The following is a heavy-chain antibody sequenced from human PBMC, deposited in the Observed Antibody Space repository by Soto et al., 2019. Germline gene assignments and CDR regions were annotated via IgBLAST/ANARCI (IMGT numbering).Heavy chain of an antibody. V-gene: IGHV3-23*01. CDR2: ISCSGGST. Sequence: LRLSCAASGFTFSSYAMSWVRQAPGKGLEWASAISCSGGSTYYADSVKGRFTISRDNSKNTLYLQMNSLRAEDTAVYYCANCYYYGSGTLDYWGQGTLVTVSS. J-gene: IGHJ4*02. CDR3: ANCYYYGSGTLDY. D-gene: IGHD3-10*01. CDR1: GFTFSSYA.